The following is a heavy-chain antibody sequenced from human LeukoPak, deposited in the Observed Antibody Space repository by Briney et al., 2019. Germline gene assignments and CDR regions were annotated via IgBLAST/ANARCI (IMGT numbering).Heavy chain of an antibody. CDR1: GYTFTSYD. D-gene: IGHD5-18*01. Sequence: SVKVSCKASGYTFTSYDINWVRRATGQGLEWMRCMSPNSGNIGYAQKFQGRVTMTRNTSISTAYMELSSLRSEDTAVYYCARSSVDTAMVALVHWFDPWGQGTLVTVSS. J-gene: IGHJ5*02. CDR2: MSPNSGNI. V-gene: IGHV1-8*01. CDR3: ARSSVDTAMVALVHWFDP.